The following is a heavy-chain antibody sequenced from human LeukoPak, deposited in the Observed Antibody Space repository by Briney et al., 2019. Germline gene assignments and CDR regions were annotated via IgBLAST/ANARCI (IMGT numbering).Heavy chain of an antibody. Sequence: GESLRLSCTASGFTFSDSYMNWIRQAPGKGPEWISLISTSSGYTDYADSVKGRFTISRDNAKNSLYLQMDSLRVEDTAMYYCAYESSGYHQRPDACDIWGRGTVVIVSS. CDR3: AYESSGYHQRPDACDI. CDR2: ISTSSGYT. J-gene: IGHJ3*02. V-gene: IGHV3-11*06. D-gene: IGHD3-22*01. CDR1: GFTFSDSY.